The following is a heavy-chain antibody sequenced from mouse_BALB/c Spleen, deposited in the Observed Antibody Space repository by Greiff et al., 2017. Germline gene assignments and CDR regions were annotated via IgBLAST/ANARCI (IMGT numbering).Heavy chain of an antibody. Sequence: VKVVESGPGLVAPSQSLSITCTVSGFSLTSYGVHWVRQPPGKGLEWLGVIWAGGSTNYNSALMSRLSISKDNSKSQVFLKMNSLQTDDTAMYYCARGGYGNFAYWGQGTLVTVSA. CDR2: IWAGGST. D-gene: IGHD2-1*01. V-gene: IGHV2-9*02. J-gene: IGHJ3*01. CDR3: ARGGYGNFAY. CDR1: GFSLTSYG.